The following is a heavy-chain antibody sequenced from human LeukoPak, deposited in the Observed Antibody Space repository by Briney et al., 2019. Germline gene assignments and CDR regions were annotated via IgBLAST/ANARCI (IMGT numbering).Heavy chain of an antibody. Sequence: GGSLRLSCAASGFTFDDYAMHWVRQAPGKGLEWVSGISWNSGSIGYADSVKGRFTISRDNAKNSLFLQMNSLRAEDTAVYFCARATWDPNYYYYMDVWGKGTTVTISS. CDR1: GFTFDDYA. CDR2: ISWNSGSI. V-gene: IGHV3-9*01. D-gene: IGHD1-26*01. J-gene: IGHJ6*03. CDR3: ARATWDPNYYYYMDV.